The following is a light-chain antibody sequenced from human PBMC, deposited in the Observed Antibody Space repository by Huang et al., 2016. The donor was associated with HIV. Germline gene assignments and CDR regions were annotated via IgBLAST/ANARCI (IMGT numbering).Light chain of an antibody. CDR2: GAS. CDR1: QSVSSSS. V-gene: IGKV3-20*01. Sequence: EIVLTQSPGTLSLSPGERATLSCRASQSVSSSSLAWYQQKPGQAPRLLIYGASSRANDIPDRFSGSGYGTDFTLTISRLEPEDFAVYYCQQYGNSPVTFGQGTKVDIK. CDR3: QQYGNSPVT. J-gene: IGKJ1*01.